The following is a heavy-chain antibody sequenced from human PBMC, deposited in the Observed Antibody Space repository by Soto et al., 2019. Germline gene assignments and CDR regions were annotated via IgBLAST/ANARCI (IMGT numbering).Heavy chain of an antibody. Sequence: ASVKVSCKVSGYTLTELSMHWVRQAPGKGLEWMGGFDPEDGETIYAQKFQGRVTMTEDTSTDTAYMELSSLRSEDTAVYYCATQKGVAVAGLYDYWGQGTLDTVSS. CDR3: ATQKGVAVAGLYDY. V-gene: IGHV1-24*01. J-gene: IGHJ4*02. D-gene: IGHD6-19*01. CDR1: GYTLTELS. CDR2: FDPEDGET.